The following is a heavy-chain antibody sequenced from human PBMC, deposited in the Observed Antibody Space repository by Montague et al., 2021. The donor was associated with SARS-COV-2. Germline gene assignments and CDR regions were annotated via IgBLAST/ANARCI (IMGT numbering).Heavy chain of an antibody. D-gene: IGHD6-13*01. CDR1: GFTFSSFG. V-gene: IGHV3-33*01. CDR3: ARELRGFSTSWYALDS. CDR2: LWSDGGNK. J-gene: IGHJ4*02. Sequence: FLRLSCAASGFTFSSFGMHWVRQAPGKGLEWVAALWSDGGNKYYADSVKGRFTISRDNSKNTLYLQMNSLRAEDTAVYYCARELRGFSTSWYALDSWGQGTLVTVSS.